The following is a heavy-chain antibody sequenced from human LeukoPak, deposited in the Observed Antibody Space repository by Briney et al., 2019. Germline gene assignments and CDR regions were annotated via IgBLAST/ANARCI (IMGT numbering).Heavy chain of an antibody. V-gene: IGHV4-39*07. Sequence: SETLSLTCTVSGGSISSSSYYWGWIRQPPGKGLEWIGSIYYSGSTYYNPSLKSRVTMSIDTSKNQFSLKLSSVTAADTAVYYCASRGVSYYGSGSGDYWGQGTLVTVSS. CDR1: GGSISSSSYY. CDR2: IYYSGST. CDR3: ASRGVSYYGSGSGDY. J-gene: IGHJ4*02. D-gene: IGHD3-10*01.